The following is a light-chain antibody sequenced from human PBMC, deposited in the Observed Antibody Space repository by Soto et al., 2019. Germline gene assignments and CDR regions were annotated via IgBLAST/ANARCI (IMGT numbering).Light chain of an antibody. Sequence: DIQMTQSPSTLSASVGDRVTITCRASQTISSYLDWYQQKPGKAPKLLIYDASSLQSGVPSRFSGSGSGTDFTLTISSLQPDDFATYYCQHSYSYTEAFGQGTKVDIK. V-gene: IGKV1-5*01. CDR2: DAS. CDR1: QTISSY. J-gene: IGKJ1*01. CDR3: QHSYSYTEA.